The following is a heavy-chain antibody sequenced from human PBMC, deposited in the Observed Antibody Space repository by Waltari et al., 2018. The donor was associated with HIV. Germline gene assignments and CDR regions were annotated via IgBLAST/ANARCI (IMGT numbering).Heavy chain of an antibody. J-gene: IGHJ3*02. Sequence: QVQLVQSGAEVKKPGSSVKVSCKASGGTFSSYAISWVRQAPGQGLEWMGRIIPILGIANYAQKFQGRVTITADKSTSTAYMELSSLRSEDTAVYYCASGARRDGYNYRPGDDDAFDIWGQGTMVTVSS. CDR3: ASGARRDGYNYRPGDDDAFDI. D-gene: IGHD5-12*01. CDR1: GGTFSSYA. V-gene: IGHV1-69*04. CDR2: IIPILGIA.